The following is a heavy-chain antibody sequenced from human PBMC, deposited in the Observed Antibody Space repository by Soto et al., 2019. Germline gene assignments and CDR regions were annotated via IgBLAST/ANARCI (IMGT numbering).Heavy chain of an antibody. CDR3: ARDSSITYYYGMDV. J-gene: IGHJ6*02. CDR1: GGSVSSGSHY. D-gene: IGHD3-16*01. V-gene: IGHV4-61*01. CDR2: IYYTGST. Sequence: SETLSLTCTVSGGSVSSGSHYWTWIRQPPGKGLEWIGCIYYTGSTNYNPSLKSRVSISVDTSENQFSLKLSSVTAADTAIYYCARDSSITYYYGMDVWGQGTTVTVSS.